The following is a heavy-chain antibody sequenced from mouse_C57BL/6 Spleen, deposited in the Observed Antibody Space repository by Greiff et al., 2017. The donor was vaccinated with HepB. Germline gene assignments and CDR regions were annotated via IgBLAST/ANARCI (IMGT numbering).Heavy chain of an antibody. CDR2: INPNNGGT. V-gene: IGHV1-26*01. CDR3: AREAVTTVEWYFDY. D-gene: IGHD1-1*01. J-gene: IGHJ2*01. CDR1: GYTFTDYY. Sequence: VQLQQSGPELVKPGASVKISCKASGYTFTDYYMNWVKQSHGKSLEWIGDINPNNGGTSYNQKFKGKATLTVDKSSSTAYMELRSLTSEDSAVYYCAREAVTTVEWYFDYWGQGTTLTVSS.